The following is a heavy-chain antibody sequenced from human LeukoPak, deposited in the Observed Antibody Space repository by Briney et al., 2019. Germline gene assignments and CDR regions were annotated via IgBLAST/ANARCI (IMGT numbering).Heavy chain of an antibody. CDR3: ATEGGWQPTDYGDHVY. V-gene: IGHV1-18*01. CDR1: GYTFTNYG. D-gene: IGHD4-17*01. Sequence: ASVKVSCKASGYTFTNYGITWVRQAPGQGLEWMGWISPYNGNTNYPRKLQGRVPMTTDTSTSTAYMELRGLRSDDTALYYCATEGGWQPTDYGDHVYWGQGTLVTVSS. CDR2: ISPYNGNT. J-gene: IGHJ4*02.